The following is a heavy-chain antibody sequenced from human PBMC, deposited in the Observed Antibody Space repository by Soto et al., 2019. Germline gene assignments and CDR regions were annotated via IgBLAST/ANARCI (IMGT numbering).Heavy chain of an antibody. CDR2: INHSGIT. Sequence: PSETLSLTCTVSGGSFSGYFWTWIRQPPGKGLEWLAEINHSGITNYNPSVESRVSMSVDTSKNQFSLRLYPVTAADTAVYYCVRGPYNYNSRYFDYWGQGTLVTVSS. J-gene: IGHJ4*02. V-gene: IGHV4-34*01. CDR1: GGSFSGYF. D-gene: IGHD1-1*01. CDR3: VRGPYNYNSRYFDY.